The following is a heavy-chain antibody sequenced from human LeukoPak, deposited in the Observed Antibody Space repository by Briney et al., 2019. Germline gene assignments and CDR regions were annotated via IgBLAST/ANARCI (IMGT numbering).Heavy chain of an antibody. CDR1: GFTFSTYA. J-gene: IGHJ6*03. CDR2: ISGSGGST. Sequence: GGSLRLSCAASGFTFSTYAMSWVRQAPGKGLEWVSGISGSGGSTYYADSVKGRFTISRDNSKNTLYLQMNSLRAEDTAVYYCARSQLWFGELLYYYMDVWGKGTTVTVSS. D-gene: IGHD3-10*01. V-gene: IGHV3-23*01. CDR3: ARSQLWFGELLYYYMDV.